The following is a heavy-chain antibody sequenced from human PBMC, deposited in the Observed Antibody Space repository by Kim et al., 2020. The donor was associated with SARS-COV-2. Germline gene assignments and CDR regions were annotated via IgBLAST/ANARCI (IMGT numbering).Heavy chain of an antibody. D-gene: IGHD4-17*01. Sequence: GGSLRLSCAASGFTFSSYAMHWVRQAPGKGLEWVAVISYDGSNKYYADSVKGRFTISRDNSKNTLYLQMNSLRAEDTAVYYCARENCRNDYLCWRNWFDPWGQGTLVTVSS. CDR1: GFTFSSYA. J-gene: IGHJ5*02. V-gene: IGHV3-30-3*01. CDR3: ARENCRNDYLCWRNWFDP. CDR2: ISYDGSNK.